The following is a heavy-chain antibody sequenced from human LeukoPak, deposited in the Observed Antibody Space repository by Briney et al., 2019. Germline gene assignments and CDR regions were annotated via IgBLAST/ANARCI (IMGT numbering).Heavy chain of an antibody. CDR3: ARHKLPECWFDP. V-gene: IGHV4-4*09. CDR2: IYTSGST. CDR1: GGSISSYY. D-gene: IGHD1-14*01. J-gene: IGHJ5*02. Sequence: SETLSLTCTVSGGSISSYYWSWIRQPPGKGLEWIGYIYTSGSTNYNPSLKSRVTISVDTSKNQFSLKLSSVTAADTAVYYCARHKLPECWFDPWGQGTLVTVSS.